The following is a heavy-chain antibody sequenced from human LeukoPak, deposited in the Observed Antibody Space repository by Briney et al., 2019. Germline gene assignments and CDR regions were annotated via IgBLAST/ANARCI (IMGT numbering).Heavy chain of an antibody. D-gene: IGHD6-13*01. V-gene: IGHV4-34*08. J-gene: IGHJ6*03. CDR1: GGIFSGYY. CDR2: TDHSGST. CDR3: AIMAASGIPRGYYDVDV. Sequence: SETLSLTCAVSGGIFSGYYLTWLRQAPGKGLEWIGETDHSGSTIYNASVKSRVAISGDTSKNQFSLHLSSVTAADTSIYYCAIMAASGIPRGYYDVDVWGKGTTVTVSS.